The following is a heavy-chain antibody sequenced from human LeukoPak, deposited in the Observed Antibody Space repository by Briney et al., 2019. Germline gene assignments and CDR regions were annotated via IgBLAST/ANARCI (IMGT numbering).Heavy chain of an antibody. CDR2: ISSSSSYI. V-gene: IGHV3-21*01. J-gene: IGHJ4*02. CDR3: AKDRNCDY. Sequence: GGSLRLSCAASGFTFSSYSMNWVRQAPGKGLEWVSSISSSSSYIYYADSVKGRFTISRDNSKNTLYLQMNSLRAEDTAVYYCAKDRNCDYWGQGTLVTVSS. CDR1: GFTFSSYS.